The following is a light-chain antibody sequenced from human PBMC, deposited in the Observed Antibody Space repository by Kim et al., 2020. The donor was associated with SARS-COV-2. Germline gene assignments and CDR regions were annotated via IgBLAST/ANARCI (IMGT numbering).Light chain of an antibody. J-gene: IGKJ1*01. CDR1: QSVSSY. V-gene: IGKV3-11*01. Sequence: VSPGERATLSCRASQSVSSYLAWYQQRPGQAPRLLIYDASNRATGIPARFSGSGSGTDFTLTISSLEPEDFAVYYCQQRSAWPGTFGQGTKVDIK. CDR3: QQRSAWPGT. CDR2: DAS.